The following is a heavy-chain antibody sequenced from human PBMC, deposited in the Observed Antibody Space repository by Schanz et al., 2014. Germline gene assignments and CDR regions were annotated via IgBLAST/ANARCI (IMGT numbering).Heavy chain of an antibody. CDR2: ISGFGTGA. CDR1: GFTFSDYA. V-gene: IGHV3-23*01. CDR3: AKEDRNHNSDYVY. J-gene: IGHJ4*02. Sequence: VQLLQSGGDLAQPGGSLRLTCEVSGFTFSDYAMSWVRQAPGKGLEWISGISGFGTGAYYADSVKGRFSISRDNSKNTLYLQMDSLRAEDTAVYYCAKEDRNHNSDYVYWGQGTLVTVSS. D-gene: IGHD3-22*01.